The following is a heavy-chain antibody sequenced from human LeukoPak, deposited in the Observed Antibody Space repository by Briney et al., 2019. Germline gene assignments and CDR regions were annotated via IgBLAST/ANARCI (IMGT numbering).Heavy chain of an antibody. D-gene: IGHD6-19*01. V-gene: IGHV1-69*13. Sequence: ASVKVSCKASGGSFSSHAISWVRQAPGQGLEWMGGILPIFGTANYAQKFQGRVTITADESTSTAYMEPSSLRSEDTAVCYCASGRAVAGPYYFDYWGQGTLVTVSS. CDR3: ASGRAVAGPYYFDY. CDR1: GGSFSSHA. CDR2: ILPIFGTA. J-gene: IGHJ4*02.